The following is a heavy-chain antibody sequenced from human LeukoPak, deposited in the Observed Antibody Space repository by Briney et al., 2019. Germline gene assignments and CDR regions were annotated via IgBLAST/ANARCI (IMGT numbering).Heavy chain of an antibody. CDR3: ATDSPETAAFDY. J-gene: IGHJ4*02. D-gene: IGHD1-1*01. Sequence: GGSLRLSCAASGFSFSTYSMNWVRQAPGKGLEWVSYIVSSSSTIYYADSVKGRFTISRDNAKNSLYLQMDSLRAEDMAVYYCATDSPETAAFDYWGQGTLVTVSS. V-gene: IGHV3-48*04. CDR1: GFSFSTYS. CDR2: IVSSSSTI.